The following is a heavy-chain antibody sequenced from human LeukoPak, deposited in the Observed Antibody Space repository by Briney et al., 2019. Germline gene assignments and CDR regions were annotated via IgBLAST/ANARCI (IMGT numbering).Heavy chain of an antibody. CDR1: GVSISSYY. CDR2: IYYSGST. CDR3: ARFHSDFWSGYYRFDY. V-gene: IGHV4-59*01. J-gene: IGHJ4*02. D-gene: IGHD3-3*01. Sequence: SETLSLTCTVSGVSISSYYWSWIRQPPGKGLEWIGYIYYSGSTNYNPSLKSRVTISVDTSKNQFSLNLSSVTAADTAVYYCARFHSDFWSGYYRFDYWGQGTLVTVSS.